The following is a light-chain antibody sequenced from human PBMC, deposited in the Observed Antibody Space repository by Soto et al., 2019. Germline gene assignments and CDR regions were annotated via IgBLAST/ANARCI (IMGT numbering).Light chain of an antibody. Sequence: QSVLTPSPSASASLGASVKLTCTLSSGHSSYAIAWHQQLPEKGPRFLMKLNSDGSHSKGDGIPDRFSGSSSGAERYLIISGLQSEDEADYYCQTWGTGIRVFGGVTKVTVL. CDR2: LNSDGSH. CDR1: SGHSSYA. CDR3: QTWGTGIRV. J-gene: IGLJ2*01. V-gene: IGLV4-69*01.